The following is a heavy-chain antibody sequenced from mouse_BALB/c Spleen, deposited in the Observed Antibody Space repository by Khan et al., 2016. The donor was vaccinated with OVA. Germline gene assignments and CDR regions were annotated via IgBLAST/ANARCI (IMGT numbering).Heavy chain of an antibody. CDR2: ITNGGSYT. CDR3: ARRGYDAAWFAY. CDR1: GCTFSNYG. D-gene: IGHD2-2*01. J-gene: IGHJ3*01. Sequence: EVELVESGGDLVKPGGSLKLSCAASGCTFSNYGMSWVRQTPDKRLEWVATITNGGSYTYYPDSVKGRFTISSDNAKNTPYLQMSSLKSEDRAMYYCARRGYDAAWFAYWSQGTLITVSA. V-gene: IGHV5-6*01.